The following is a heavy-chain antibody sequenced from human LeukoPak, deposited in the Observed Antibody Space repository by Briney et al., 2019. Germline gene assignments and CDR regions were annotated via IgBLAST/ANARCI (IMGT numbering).Heavy chain of an antibody. CDR2: INDRGDTT. Sequence: GGSLRLSCAGSGFTFSSYAMSWVRQAPGEGLEWVSTINDRGDTTYNADSVKGRFTISRDSSKNTLFLQMSSLRAEGTAVYYCVCGWYFDYWGQGTLVTVSS. D-gene: IGHD6-19*01. CDR3: VCGWYFDY. J-gene: IGHJ4*02. CDR1: GFTFSSYA. V-gene: IGHV3-23*01.